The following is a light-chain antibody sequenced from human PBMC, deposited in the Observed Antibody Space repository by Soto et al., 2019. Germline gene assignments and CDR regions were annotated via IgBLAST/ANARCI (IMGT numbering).Light chain of an antibody. CDR1: QTISTY. J-gene: IGKJ1*01. CDR3: QQSYDMPWT. Sequence: DLQVTQSPFPPSASLGDTGTITVRASQTISTYLNWYQQKPGKAPSLLIFAADNLQDGVPSRFSGSGSGRDFSLTISSLQPEDFATYYCQQSYDMPWTFGQGTKVDIK. CDR2: AAD. V-gene: IGKV1-39*01.